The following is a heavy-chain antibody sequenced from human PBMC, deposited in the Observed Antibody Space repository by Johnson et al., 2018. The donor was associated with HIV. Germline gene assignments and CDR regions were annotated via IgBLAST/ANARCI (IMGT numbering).Heavy chain of an antibody. CDR3: ARDRRNRQWQRLDAFDI. Sequence: VQLVESGGGVVRPGGSLRLSCAASGFTFDDYGMNWVRQAPGKGPEWASGINWNGGSPGCADSVKGRFNNSRDNATNSLHLQMNSLRAEDTAFYYCARDRRNRQWQRLDAFDIWRQGTMVTVSS. CDR1: GFTFDDYG. J-gene: IGHJ3*02. V-gene: IGHV3-20*04. CDR2: INWNGGSP. D-gene: IGHD6-19*01.